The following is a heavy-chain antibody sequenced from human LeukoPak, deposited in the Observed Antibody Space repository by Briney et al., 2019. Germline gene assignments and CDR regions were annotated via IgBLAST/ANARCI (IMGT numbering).Heavy chain of an antibody. V-gene: IGHV3-33*01. J-gene: IGHJ4*02. CDR3: ARVERYYYGSGPFDY. D-gene: IGHD3-10*01. CDR1: GFTFSSYG. Sequence: PGGSLRLSCAASGFTFSSYGMRWVRQAPGKGLEWVAVIWYDGSNKYYADSVKGRFTISRDNSKNTLYLQMNSLRAEDTAVYYCARVERYYYGSGPFDYWGQGTLVTVSS. CDR2: IWYDGSNK.